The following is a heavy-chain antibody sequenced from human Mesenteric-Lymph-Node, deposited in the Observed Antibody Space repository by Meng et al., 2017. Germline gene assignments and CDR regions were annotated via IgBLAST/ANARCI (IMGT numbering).Heavy chain of an antibody. CDR3: ARSALSSSWYEGNWFDP. V-gene: IGHV3-74*01. CDR1: GFTFSSYW. J-gene: IGHJ5*02. CDR2: INSDGSST. D-gene: IGHD6-13*01. Sequence: GESLKISCAASGFTFSSYWIHWVRQAPGKGLVWVSRINSDGSSTSYADSVKGRFTISRDNAKNTLYLQMNSLRAEDTAVYYCARSALSSSWYEGNWFDPWGQGTLVTVSS.